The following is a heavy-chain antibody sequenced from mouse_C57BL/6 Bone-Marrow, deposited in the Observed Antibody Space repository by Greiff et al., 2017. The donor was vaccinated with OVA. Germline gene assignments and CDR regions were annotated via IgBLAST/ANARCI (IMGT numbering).Heavy chain of an antibody. Sequence: QVQLQQSDAELVKPGASVKISCKVSGYTFTDHTIHWMKQRPEQGLEWIGYIYPRDGSTKYNEKFKSKATLTADKSSSTAYMQLNSLTSEDSAVYFCARSNYYGSSYGDYFDYWGQGTTLTVSS. CDR1: GYTFTDHT. D-gene: IGHD1-1*01. J-gene: IGHJ2*01. CDR3: ARSNYYGSSYGDYFDY. V-gene: IGHV1-78*01. CDR2: IYPRDGST.